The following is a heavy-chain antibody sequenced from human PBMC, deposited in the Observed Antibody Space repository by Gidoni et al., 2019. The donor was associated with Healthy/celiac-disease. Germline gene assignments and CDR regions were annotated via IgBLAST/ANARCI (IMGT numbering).Heavy chain of an antibody. V-gene: IGHV3-21*01. Sequence: GKGLEWVSSISSSSSYIYYADSVKGRFTISRDNAKNSLYLQMNSLRAEDTAVYYCAIISSSSDYWGQGTLVTVSS. D-gene: IGHD6-6*01. CDR2: ISSSSSYI. J-gene: IGHJ4*02. CDR3: AIISSSSDY.